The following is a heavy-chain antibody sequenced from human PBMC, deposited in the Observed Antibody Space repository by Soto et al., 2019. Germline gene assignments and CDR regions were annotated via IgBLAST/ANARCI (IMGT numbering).Heavy chain of an antibody. D-gene: IGHD3-10*01. CDR3: ARLSSTRGCDSGYPFGQYYYYYGMDV. V-gene: IGHV1-18*01. CDR2: ISAYNGNT. CDR1: GYTFTSYG. Sequence: QVQLVQSGAEVKKPGASVKVSCNASGYTFTSYGISWVRQAPGQGLEWMGWISAYNGNTNYAQKLQGRVTMTTDTSTSTAYMELRSLRSDDTAVYYCARLSSTRGCDSGYPFGQYYYYYGMDVWGQGTTVTVSS. J-gene: IGHJ6*02.